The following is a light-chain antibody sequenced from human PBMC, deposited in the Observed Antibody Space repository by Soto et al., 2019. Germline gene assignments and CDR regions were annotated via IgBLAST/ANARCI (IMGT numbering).Light chain of an antibody. Sequence: EIVLTQSPATLSLSPGERATLACRASKTVRSFLAWYQQKPGQAPRLLIYDASNRATGIPARFSGSGSGTDFTLTISSLEPEDFAVYYCQQRSNWPPLFGPGTKVDIK. CDR2: DAS. V-gene: IGKV3-11*01. J-gene: IGKJ3*01. CDR3: QQRSNWPPL. CDR1: KTVRSF.